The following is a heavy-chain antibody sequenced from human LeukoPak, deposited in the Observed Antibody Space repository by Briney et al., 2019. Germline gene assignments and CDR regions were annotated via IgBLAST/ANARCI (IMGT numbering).Heavy chain of an antibody. CDR1: GFTFARNS. CDR3: VKGIAVAEI. D-gene: IGHD6-19*01. CDR2: ISSSGDDT. J-gene: IGHJ4*02. Sequence: GRSLRLSCAASGFTFARNSMSWVRQAPGKGLEWVSGISSSGDDTYYTDSGRGRFTVSRDNSRNTLYPQMHSLRGEDTALYYCVKGIAVAEIWGQGNQVTVSS. V-gene: IGHV3-23*01.